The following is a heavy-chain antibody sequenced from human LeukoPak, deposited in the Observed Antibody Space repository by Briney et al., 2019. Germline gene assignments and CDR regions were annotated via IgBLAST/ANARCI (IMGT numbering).Heavy chain of an antibody. Sequence: GGSLRLSCAASGLTLSRHWMSWVRQAPGKGLEWVANINEDGSQKHHVDSVKGRSSISRDNAKNSLNLQMNSLRAEDTAVYYCARGHYDMDVWGQGTPVTVSS. CDR1: GLTLSRHW. CDR3: ARGHYDMDV. J-gene: IGHJ6*02. CDR2: INEDGSQK. V-gene: IGHV3-7*05.